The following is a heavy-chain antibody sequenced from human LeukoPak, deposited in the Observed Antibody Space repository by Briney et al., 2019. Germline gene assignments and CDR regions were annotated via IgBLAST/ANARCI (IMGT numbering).Heavy chain of an antibody. Sequence: SETLSLTCTVSGGSISSYYWSWIRQPPGKGREWIGYIYYSGSTNYNPSLKSRVTISVDTSKNQLSLKLNSVTAADTAVYYCEKGLAYQHFDFWGEGTLVTVSS. CDR1: GGSISSYY. CDR3: EKGLAYQHFDF. CDR2: IYYSGST. J-gene: IGHJ4*02. V-gene: IGHV4-59*01.